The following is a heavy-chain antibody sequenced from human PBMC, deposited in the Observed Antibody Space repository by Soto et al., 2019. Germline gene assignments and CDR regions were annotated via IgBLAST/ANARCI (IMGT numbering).Heavy chain of an antibody. Sequence: QVQLQESGPGLVKPSETMSLSCTVSGGSISSYYWSWFRQSPGKRMEWIGYVHHSWGSSYNPSLQSRVAISLATSRCQFSLKVTSVTATETAVYYCARQGFGPLHGLVDVWGQGTTVTVSS. CDR3: ARQGFGPLHGLVDV. CDR2: VHHSWGS. V-gene: IGHV4-59*08. D-gene: IGHD3-10*01. J-gene: IGHJ6*02. CDR1: GGSISSYY.